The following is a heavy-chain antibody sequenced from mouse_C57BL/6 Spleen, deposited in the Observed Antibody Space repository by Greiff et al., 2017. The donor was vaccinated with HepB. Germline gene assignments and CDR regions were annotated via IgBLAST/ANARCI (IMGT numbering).Heavy chain of an antibody. J-gene: IGHJ4*01. CDR2: IYPGSGST. V-gene: IGHV1-55*01. CDR1: GYTFTSYW. CDR3: SRSSPYYAMDY. Sequence: VQLQQPGAELVKPGASVKMSCKASGYTFTSYWITWVKQRPGQGLEWIGDIYPGSGSTNYNEKFKSTATLTVDTSSITAYMQLSSLTSEDSAVYYCSRSSPYYAMDYWGQGTSVTVSS.